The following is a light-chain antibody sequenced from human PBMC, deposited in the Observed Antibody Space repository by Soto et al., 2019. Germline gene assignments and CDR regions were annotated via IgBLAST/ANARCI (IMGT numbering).Light chain of an antibody. J-gene: IGLJ1*01. V-gene: IGLV1-44*01. CDR1: SSNIGSNT. Sequence: QSVLTQPPSASGTPGQRVTISCSGSSSNIGSNTVNWYQQLPGTAPKLLIHSNNQRPSGVPDRFSGSKSGTSDSLAISGLQSEDEADYYCAAWDQSLNGLYVFGTGTTVTVL. CDR2: SNN. CDR3: AAWDQSLNGLYV.